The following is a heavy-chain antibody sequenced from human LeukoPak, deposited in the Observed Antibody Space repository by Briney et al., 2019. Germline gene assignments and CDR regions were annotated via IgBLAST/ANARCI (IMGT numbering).Heavy chain of an antibody. Sequence: GGSLRLSCTASGFTFSDSGMHWVRQAPGKGLEWVAVIWYDGSNKYYADSVKGRFTISRDNSKNTLYLQMNSLRAEDTAVYYCAREPDAIDSSGWYDYWGPGTLVTVSS. CDR2: IWYDGSNK. D-gene: IGHD6-19*01. J-gene: IGHJ4*02. CDR3: AREPDAIDSSGWYDY. CDR1: GFTFSDSG. V-gene: IGHV3-33*01.